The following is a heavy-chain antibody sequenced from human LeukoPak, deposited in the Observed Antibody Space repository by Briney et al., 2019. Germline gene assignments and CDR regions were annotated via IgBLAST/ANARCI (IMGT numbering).Heavy chain of an antibody. CDR2: ISSSSSTR. J-gene: IGHJ4*02. CDR1: GFTFSSYS. CDR3: ARERFLDY. D-gene: IGHD3-3*01. V-gene: IGHV3-48*01. Sequence: PGGSLRLSCAASGFTFSSYSMNWVRQAPGKGGEWVSFISSSSSTRYYADSVKGRFTISRENAKKPLYLQMNSLRAEDTAVYYCARERFLDYWGQGTLVTVSS.